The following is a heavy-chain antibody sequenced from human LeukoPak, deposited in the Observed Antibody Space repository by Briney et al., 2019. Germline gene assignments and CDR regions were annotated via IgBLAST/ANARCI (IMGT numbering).Heavy chain of an antibody. V-gene: IGHV3-21*01. Sequence: GGSLRLSCAASGFTFSDYSINWVRQAPGKGLEWVSSINPTSTSIYYADAVKGRFTISRDNAKSSLYLQMNSLRAEDTAVYYCASPGWFGELSFDYWGQGTLVTVSS. CDR1: GFTFSDYS. CDR2: INPTSTSI. CDR3: ASPGWFGELSFDY. D-gene: IGHD3-10*01. J-gene: IGHJ4*02.